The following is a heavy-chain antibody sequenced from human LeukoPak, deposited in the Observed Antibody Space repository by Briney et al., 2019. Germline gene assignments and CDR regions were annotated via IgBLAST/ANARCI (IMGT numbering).Heavy chain of an antibody. Sequence: SETLSLTCTVSGGSISSYYWSWMRQPPGKGLEWIGYIYYSGSTNYNPSLKSRVTISVDTSKNQFSLKLSSVTAADTAVYYCARARTVTTRRGYFQHWGQGTLVTVSS. V-gene: IGHV4-59*12. D-gene: IGHD4-17*01. J-gene: IGHJ1*01. CDR3: ARARTVTTRRGYFQH. CDR1: GGSISSYY. CDR2: IYYSGST.